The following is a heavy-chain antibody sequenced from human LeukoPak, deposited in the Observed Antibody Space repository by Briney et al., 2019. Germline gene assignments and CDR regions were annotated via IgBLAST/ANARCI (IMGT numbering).Heavy chain of an antibody. CDR3: ARDPPIFGVVISRGWFDP. CDR1: GASVRSDH. Sequence: SETLSLTCSVSGASVRSDHWNWIRQSPGKGLEWIAYMHGSGSPNYNPSLASRLTLSVDATENQLSLKLTSVTAADTAVYFCARDPPIFGVVISRGWFDPWGQGTLVTVSS. CDR2: MHGSGSP. J-gene: IGHJ5*02. D-gene: IGHD3-3*01. V-gene: IGHV4-59*02.